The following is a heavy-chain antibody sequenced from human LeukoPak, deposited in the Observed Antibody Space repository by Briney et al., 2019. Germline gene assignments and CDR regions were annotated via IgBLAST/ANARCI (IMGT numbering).Heavy chain of an antibody. D-gene: IGHD5-18*01. CDR3: ATSGYSYGPVHYYYGMDV. CDR1: GYTLTELS. CDR2: FDPEDGET. V-gene: IGHV1-24*01. Sequence: ASVKVSCKVSGYTLTELSMHWVRQAPGKGLEWMGGFDPEDGETIYAQKFQGRVTMTEDTSRDTAYMELSSLRSEDTAVYYCATSGYSYGPVHYYYGMDVWGQGTTVTVSS. J-gene: IGHJ6*02.